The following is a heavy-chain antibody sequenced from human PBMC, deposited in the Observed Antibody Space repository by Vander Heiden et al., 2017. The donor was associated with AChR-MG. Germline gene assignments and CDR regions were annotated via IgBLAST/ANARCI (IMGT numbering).Heavy chain of an antibody. CDR1: GESFSGYY. D-gene: IGHD3-10*01. CDR2: INHSGST. Sequence: QVQLQQWGAGLLKPSETLSLTCAVYGESFSGYYWSWIRQSPEKGLEWIGEINHSGSTNYNPSLKSRVTISVDTSKNQFSLNLTSVTAADTAVYFCARPVMIRGAFDDWGQGTLVAVSS. J-gene: IGHJ4*02. CDR3: ARPVMIRGAFDD. V-gene: IGHV4-34*01.